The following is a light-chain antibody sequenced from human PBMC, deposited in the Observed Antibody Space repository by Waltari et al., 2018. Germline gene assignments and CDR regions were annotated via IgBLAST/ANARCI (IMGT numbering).Light chain of an antibody. Sequence: QSALTQPASVSGSPGQSITISCTGTSSAVGGYNYVSWYQQHPGKAHKLMIYDVSNRPSGVSNRFSGSKSGNTASLTISGLQAEDEADYYCSSYTSSSTPVVFGGGTKLTVL. V-gene: IGLV2-14*03. CDR3: SSYTSSSTPVV. J-gene: IGLJ2*01. CDR2: DVS. CDR1: SSAVGGYNY.